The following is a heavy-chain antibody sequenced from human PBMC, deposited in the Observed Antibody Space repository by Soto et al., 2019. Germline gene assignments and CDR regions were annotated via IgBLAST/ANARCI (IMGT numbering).Heavy chain of an antibody. CDR3: AREAGTWHLPLNWFDP. CDR2: ISSSSITI. V-gene: IGHV3-48*02. CDR1: GFTFSSYS. D-gene: IGHD6-19*01. J-gene: IGHJ5*02. Sequence: GGSLRFSCAASGFTFSSYSMNWVRQAPGKGLEWVSYISSSSITIYYADSVKGRFTISRDNAKNSLYLQMNSLRDEDTAVYYCAREAGTWHLPLNWFDPWGQGTLVTVSS.